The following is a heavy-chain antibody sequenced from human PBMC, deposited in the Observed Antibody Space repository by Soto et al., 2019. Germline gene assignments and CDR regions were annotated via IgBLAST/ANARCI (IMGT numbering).Heavy chain of an antibody. CDR1: GGSFSGNY. Sequence: LSLTCAVSGGSFSGNYWSWIRQPPGKGLEWIGEINHRGSTNYNPSLESRVTVSVDTSKDQFSLKLSSVTAADTAVYYCARGLHTDYDGIAYWGQGTLVTVSS. D-gene: IGHD3-22*01. J-gene: IGHJ4*02. V-gene: IGHV4-34*01. CDR2: INHRGST. CDR3: ARGLHTDYDGIAY.